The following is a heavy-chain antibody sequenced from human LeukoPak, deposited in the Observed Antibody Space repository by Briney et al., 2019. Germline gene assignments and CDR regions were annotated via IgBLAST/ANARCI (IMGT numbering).Heavy chain of an antibody. D-gene: IGHD3-10*01. Sequence: ASVKVSRKASGYTFTGYYMHWVRQAPGQGLEWMGWINPNSGGTNYAQKFQGRVTMTRDTSISTAYMELSRLRSDDTAVYYCARLSITMVRGALSHFDYWGQGTLVTVSS. CDR2: INPNSGGT. V-gene: IGHV1-2*02. CDR1: GYTFTGYY. J-gene: IGHJ4*02. CDR3: ARLSITMVRGALSHFDY.